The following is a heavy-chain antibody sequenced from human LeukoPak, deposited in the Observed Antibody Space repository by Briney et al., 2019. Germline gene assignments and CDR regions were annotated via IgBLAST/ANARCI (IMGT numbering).Heavy chain of an antibody. CDR1: GGSFSGYY. D-gene: IGHD2-15*01. V-gene: IGHV4-34*01. J-gene: IGHJ4*02. CDR2: INHSGST. CDR3: AGGGDCSGGSCPHDY. Sequence: PSETLSLTCAVYGGSFSGYYWSWIRQPPGKGLEWIGEINHSGSTNYNPSLKSRVTISVDTSKNQFSLKLSSVTAADTAVYYCAGGGDCSGGSCPHDYWGQGTLVTVSS.